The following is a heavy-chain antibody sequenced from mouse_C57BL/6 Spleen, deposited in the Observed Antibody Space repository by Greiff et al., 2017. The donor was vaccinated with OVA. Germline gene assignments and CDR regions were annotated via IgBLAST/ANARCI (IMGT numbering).Heavy chain of an antibody. CDR3: ARGGGSRRDYAMDY. CDR1: GYTFTSYW. D-gene: IGHD1-1*01. CDR2: IDPSDSYT. J-gene: IGHJ4*01. V-gene: IGHV1-69*01. Sequence: VQLQQPGAELVMPGASVKLSCKASGYTFTSYWMHWVKQRPGQGLEWIGEIDPSDSYTNYNQKFKGKSTLTVDKSSSTAYMQLSSLTSEDSAVYYCARGGGSRRDYAMDYWGQGTSVTVSS.